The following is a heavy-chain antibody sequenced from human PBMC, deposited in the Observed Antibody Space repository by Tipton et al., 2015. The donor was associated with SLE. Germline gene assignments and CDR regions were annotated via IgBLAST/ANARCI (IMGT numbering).Heavy chain of an antibody. J-gene: IGHJ3*02. CDR2: INPSGGST. V-gene: IGHV1-46*01. D-gene: IGHD3-16*02. CDR3: AREISSPYAFDI. Sequence: QVQLVQSGAEVKKPGASVKVSCKASGYTFTSYGINWVRQAPGQGLEWMGIINPSGGSTSYAQKFQGRVTMTRDTSTSTVYMELSSLRSEDTAVYYCAREISSPYAFDIWGQGTLVTVSS. CDR1: GYTFTSYG.